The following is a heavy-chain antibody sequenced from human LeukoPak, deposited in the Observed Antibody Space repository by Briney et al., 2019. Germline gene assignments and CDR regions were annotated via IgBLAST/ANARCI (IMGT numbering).Heavy chain of an antibody. CDR2: VDHTGST. CDR3: ARLSTVTTSFDY. J-gene: IGHJ4*02. V-gene: IGHV4-59*12. D-gene: IGHD4-17*01. CDR1: DDSITMYY. Sequence: SETLSLTCSVSDDSITMYYWTWIRQPPGKGLEWIGYVDHTGSTNFNPSLNGRVSISRDTTNNLFPLKLSSVTAADTAVYYCARLSTVTTSFDYWGQGTLITVSS.